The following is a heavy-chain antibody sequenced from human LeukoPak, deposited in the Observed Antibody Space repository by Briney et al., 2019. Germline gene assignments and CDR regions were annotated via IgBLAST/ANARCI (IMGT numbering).Heavy chain of an antibody. CDR2: ISTDGGGT. CDR1: GFTFTTYA. V-gene: IGHV3-64*01. D-gene: IGHD6-13*01. J-gene: IGHJ4*02. CDR3: ARYSSGSCYDY. Sequence: GGSLRLSCAASGFTFTTYAMHWVRQAPGRGLEYVSAISTDGGGTYYANSVKGRFTISRDNSKNTLYLQMDSLRVEDMAVYYCARYSSGSCYDYWGQGTLVTVSS.